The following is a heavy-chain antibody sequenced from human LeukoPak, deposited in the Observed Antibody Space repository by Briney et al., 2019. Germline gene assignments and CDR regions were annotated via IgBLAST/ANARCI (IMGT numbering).Heavy chain of an antibody. CDR1: GDSIGTGDYY. J-gene: IGHJ4*02. V-gene: IGHV4-30-4*08. D-gene: IGHD4-11*01. Sequence: SQTLSLTCSVSGDSIGTGDYYWSWIRQPPGKGLEWIGYIYYSGSTYYNPSLKSRVTISIDTSKNQFSLKLSSVTAADTAVYYCARDTITTVTGGYFDYWGQGTLVTVSS. CDR3: ARDTITTVTGGYFDY. CDR2: IYYSGST.